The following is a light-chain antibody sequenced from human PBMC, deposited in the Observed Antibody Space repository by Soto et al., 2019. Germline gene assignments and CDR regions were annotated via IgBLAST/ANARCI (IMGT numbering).Light chain of an antibody. CDR1: SSNIGSLYD. CDR2: DNS. CDR3: QSYDSSLSASV. Sequence: QSVLTQPPSASGTPGQRVTISCTGSSSNIGSLYDVHWYQQLPGTAPKLLIYDNSNRPSGVPDRFSGSKSGTSASLAITGLQAEDEADYYCQSYDSSLSASVFGGGTQLTVL. J-gene: IGLJ2*01. V-gene: IGLV1-40*01.